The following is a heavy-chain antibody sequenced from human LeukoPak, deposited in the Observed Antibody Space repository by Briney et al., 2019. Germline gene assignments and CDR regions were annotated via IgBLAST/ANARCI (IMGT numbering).Heavy chain of an antibody. CDR3: ATVLADSSGWYHFDY. CDR2: IKQDGSAK. Sequence: PGGSLRLSCAASGSMFSNYWMSWVRQAPGKGLEWVANIKQDGSAKYYVDSVKGRFTISRDNAKNSLYLQMNSLRAEDTAMYYCATVLADSSGWYHFDYWGQGTLVTVSS. CDR1: GSMFSNYW. D-gene: IGHD6-19*01. V-gene: IGHV3-7*03. J-gene: IGHJ4*02.